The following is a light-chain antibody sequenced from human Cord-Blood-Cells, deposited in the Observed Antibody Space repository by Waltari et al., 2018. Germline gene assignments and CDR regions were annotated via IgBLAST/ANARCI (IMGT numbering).Light chain of an antibody. CDR1: PRVSSY. V-gene: IGKV3-11*01. Sequence: EIVLTQSPATLSLSPGERATLSCRASPRVSSYLAWYQQKPGQAPSLLIYDASNRATGIPARFSGSGSGTDFTLTISSLEPEDFAVYYCQQRSNWPTFGQGTKLEIK. CDR2: DAS. CDR3: QQRSNWPT. J-gene: IGKJ2*01.